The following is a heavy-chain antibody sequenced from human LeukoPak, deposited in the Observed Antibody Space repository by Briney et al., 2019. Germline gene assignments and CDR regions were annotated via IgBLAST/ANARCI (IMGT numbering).Heavy chain of an antibody. CDR2: ISGSSSSM. V-gene: IGHV3-48*01. Sequence: GGSLRLSCAASGFTFSSYSLNWVRQAPGKGLEWVSYISGSSSSMYYADSVKGRFTISRDNAKNSLYLQMNSLRAEDTAVYYCARDYYDFWSGYSTPDYWGQGTLVTVSS. D-gene: IGHD3-3*01. J-gene: IGHJ4*02. CDR3: ARDYYDFWSGYSTPDY. CDR1: GFTFSSYS.